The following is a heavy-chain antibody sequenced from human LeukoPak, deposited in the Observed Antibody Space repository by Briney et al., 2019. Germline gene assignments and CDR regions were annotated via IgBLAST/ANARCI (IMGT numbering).Heavy chain of an antibody. CDR1: GFTFSSYG. CDR2: ISYHGSNE. Sequence: GGSLRLSCAASGFTFSSYGMPWVRQAPGKGLEWVAVISYHGSNEYYADSVKGRFTISRDNSENTLYLQMNSLRDEDTGVYYCAKDLGDVVVVAAAYGMDVWGQGTTVTVSS. CDR3: AKDLGDVVVVAAAYGMDV. V-gene: IGHV3-30*18. J-gene: IGHJ6*02. D-gene: IGHD2-15*01.